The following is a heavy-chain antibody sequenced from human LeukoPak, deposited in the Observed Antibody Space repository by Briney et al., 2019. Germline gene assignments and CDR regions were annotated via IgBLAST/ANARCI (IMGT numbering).Heavy chain of an antibody. CDR1: GFTFSSYS. J-gene: IGHJ6*04. CDR3: AELGITMIGGA. Sequence: GGSLRLSCAASGFTFSSYSMNWVRQAPGKGLVWVSSISSTSTYIYYADSLKGRFTISRDNAKNSLYLQMNSLRAEDTAVYYCAELGITMIGGAWGKGTTVTISS. D-gene: IGHD3-10*02. V-gene: IGHV3-21*01. CDR2: ISSTSTYI.